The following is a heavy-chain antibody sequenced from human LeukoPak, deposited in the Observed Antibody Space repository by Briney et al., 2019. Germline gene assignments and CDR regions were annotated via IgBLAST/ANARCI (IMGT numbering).Heavy chain of an antibody. Sequence: GGSLRLSCAASGFTFRSYAMSWVRQAPGKGLEWVSGIYTNRNTRYADSVKGRFTISRDNSKNTLYLQMDSLRVEDTAVYYCAHLVWEYVGGLDVWGQGTTVTVSS. CDR2: IYTNRNT. D-gene: IGHD3/OR15-3a*01. CDR1: GFTFRSYA. J-gene: IGHJ6*02. V-gene: IGHV3-23*05. CDR3: AHLVWEYVGGLDV.